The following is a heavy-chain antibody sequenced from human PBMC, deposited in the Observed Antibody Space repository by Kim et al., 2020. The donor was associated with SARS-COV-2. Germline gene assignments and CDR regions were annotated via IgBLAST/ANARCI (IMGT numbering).Heavy chain of an antibody. CDR1: GGSFSSYS. V-gene: IGHV1-69*04. CDR2: IIPILGIA. CDR3: ARDHASAAGS. J-gene: IGHJ4*02. D-gene: IGHD2-2*01. Sequence: SVKVSCKTSGGSFSSYSINWVRLAPGQGLEWMGRIIPILGIANYAQNFQDRVTITADKSTGTVYMELSTLRSEDTAVYYCARDHASAAGSWGQGTPVTVSS.